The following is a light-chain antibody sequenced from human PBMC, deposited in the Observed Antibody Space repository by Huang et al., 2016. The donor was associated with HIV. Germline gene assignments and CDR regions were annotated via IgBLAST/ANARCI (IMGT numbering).Light chain of an antibody. V-gene: IGKV3-20*01. CDR3: QQYGSSPLYT. CDR2: GAS. CDR1: QSVNSNF. J-gene: IGKJ2*01. Sequence: IVLTQSPGTLSLSPGERATLSCRASQSVNSNFFAWYQQKPGQAPRLLISGASSRATGIPDRFSGRGSGTDFTLTVSRLEPEDFAVYYCQQYGSSPLYTFGQGTKLDIK.